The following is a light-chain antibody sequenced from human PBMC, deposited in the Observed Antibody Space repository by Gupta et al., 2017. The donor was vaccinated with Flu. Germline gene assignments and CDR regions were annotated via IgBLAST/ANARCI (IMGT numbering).Light chain of an antibody. V-gene: IGKV2-28*01. Sequence: DIVMTQSPLSLPVTPGEPASISCRSSQSLLHSNGYNYLDWYLQKPGQSPQLLIFLASKRASGVPDRISGSGSGTDFTLKISRGETEDVGVYYCMQALQTPCTFGQGTKLEIK. J-gene: IGKJ2*02. CDR2: LAS. CDR1: QSLLHSNGYNY. CDR3: MQALQTPCT.